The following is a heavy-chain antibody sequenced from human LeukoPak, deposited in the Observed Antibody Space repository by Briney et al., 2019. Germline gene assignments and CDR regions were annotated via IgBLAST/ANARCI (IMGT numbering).Heavy chain of an antibody. CDR1: GFSFSSYV. CDR2: ISGSGKST. CDR3: ARDRREYQLLGWFDP. V-gene: IGHV3-23*01. D-gene: IGHD2-2*01. Sequence: GGSLRLSCAASGFSFSSYVMSWVRQAPGKGLEWVSPISGSGKSTYYADSVKGRFTISRDNAKNSLYLQMNSLRAEDTAVYYCARDRREYQLLGWFDPWGQGTLVTVSS. J-gene: IGHJ5*02.